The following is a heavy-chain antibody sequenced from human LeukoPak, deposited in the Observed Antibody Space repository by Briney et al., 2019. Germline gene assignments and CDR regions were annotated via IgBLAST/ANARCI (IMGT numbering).Heavy chain of an antibody. Sequence: PSQTLSLTCAVSGGSISSGGYSWSWIRQPPGKGLEWIGYIYHSGSTYYNPSLKSRVTISVDRSKNQFSLKLSSVTAADTAVYYCARGGSDYDYGTFDYWGQGTLVTVSS. CDR3: ARGGSDYDYGTFDY. CDR2: IYHSGST. CDR1: GGSISSGGYS. V-gene: IGHV4-30-2*01. D-gene: IGHD5-12*01. J-gene: IGHJ4*02.